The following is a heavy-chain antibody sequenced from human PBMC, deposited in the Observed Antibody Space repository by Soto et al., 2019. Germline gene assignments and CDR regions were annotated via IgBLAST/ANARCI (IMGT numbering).Heavy chain of an antibody. J-gene: IGHJ4*02. D-gene: IGHD2-2*01. Sequence: PSETLSLTCTVSGGSINSYYWSWIRQSPVKGLEWIGYIYSSGSTNYNPSLKSRVTISVDTSKNQFSLKLSSVTAADTAVYYCARQYCSSTRCYQYFDYWGQGTLVTVSS. CDR1: GGSINSYY. CDR3: ARQYCSSTRCYQYFDY. CDR2: IYSSGST. V-gene: IGHV4-59*08.